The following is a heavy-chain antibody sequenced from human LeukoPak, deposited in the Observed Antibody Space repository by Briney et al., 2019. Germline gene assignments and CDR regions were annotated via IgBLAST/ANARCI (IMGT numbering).Heavy chain of an antibody. J-gene: IGHJ4*02. V-gene: IGHV4-34*01. Sequence: SETLSLTCAVYGGSFSGYYWSWIRQPPGKGLEWIGEINPSGSTNYSPSLKSRVTMSVDTSRKQFSLNLTSVTAADTAVYYCAKGITYYPIKYWGQGALVTLS. D-gene: IGHD1-26*01. CDR1: GGSFSGYY. CDR3: AKGITYYPIKY. CDR2: INPSGST.